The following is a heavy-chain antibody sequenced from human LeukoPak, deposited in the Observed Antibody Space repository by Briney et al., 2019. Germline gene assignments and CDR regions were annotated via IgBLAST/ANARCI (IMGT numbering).Heavy chain of an antibody. J-gene: IGHJ4*02. CDR1: GFTFSSYW. D-gene: IGHD1-26*01. CDR3: ARRGTIGKSFDY. CDR2: IKQDGSEK. Sequence: GGSLRLSCAASGFTFSSYWMSWVRQAPGKGLEWVANIKQDGSEKYYVDSVKGRFTISRDNAKNSLYLQMNSLRSEDTALYFCARRGTIGKSFDYWGQGTLVTVSS. V-gene: IGHV3-7*03.